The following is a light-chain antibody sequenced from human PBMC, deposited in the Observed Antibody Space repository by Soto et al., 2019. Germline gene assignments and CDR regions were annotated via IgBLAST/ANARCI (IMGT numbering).Light chain of an antibody. CDR2: GVD. Sequence: QSALTQPASVSGSPGQSITISCTGTSSDVGGYNYVSWYQQLPGKAPKLMIYGVDNRPSGVSNRFSGSKSGNTASLTISGLQAEDEGDYFCSSYTSSSSLVVFGGGTKLTVL. V-gene: IGLV2-14*03. CDR3: SSYTSSSSLVV. CDR1: SSDVGGYNY. J-gene: IGLJ2*01.